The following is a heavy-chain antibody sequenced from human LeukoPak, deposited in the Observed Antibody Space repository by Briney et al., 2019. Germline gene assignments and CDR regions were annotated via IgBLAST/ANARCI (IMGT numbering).Heavy chain of an antibody. Sequence: PSETLSLTCTVSGGSISSHYWSWIRQPPGKGLEWSGYIYYSGSTNYTPSLKSRVTISVDTSKNQFSLKLSSVTAADTAVYYCARSSMVRGVIITYYFDYWGQGTLVTVSS. D-gene: IGHD3-10*01. CDR3: ARSSMVRGVIITYYFDY. J-gene: IGHJ4*02. CDR2: IYYSGST. V-gene: IGHV4-59*11. CDR1: GGSISSHY.